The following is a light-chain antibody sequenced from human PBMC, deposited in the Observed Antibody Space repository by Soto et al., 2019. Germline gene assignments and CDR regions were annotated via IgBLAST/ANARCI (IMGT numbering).Light chain of an antibody. CDR2: GLS. V-gene: IGKV3-20*01. J-gene: IGKJ3*01. CDR1: QSVRGNY. CDR3: HQFGMSPFT. Sequence: EVVLTQSPGTLSLSPGESATLSCRASQSVRGNYFAWYQQRPGQAPRLLVYGLSVRAAGIPDRFRGSGSRTDFNLTINRVEPKDFAVYYCHQFGMSPFTFGPGTTLDIK.